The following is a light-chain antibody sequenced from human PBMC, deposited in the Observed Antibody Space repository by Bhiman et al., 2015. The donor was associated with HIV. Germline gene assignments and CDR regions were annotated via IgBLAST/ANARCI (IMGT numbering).Light chain of an antibody. CDR1: RSNLGANHD. CDR2: ENT. CDR3: QVWHTGSEYV. J-gene: IGLJ1*01. Sequence: QSVLTQPPSVSGTPGQMVTISCTGSRSNLGANHDVHWYQHLPATAPKLLIFENTNRPSGVPDRFSGSNSGKTATLTISRVEVGDEAEYYCQVWHTGSEYVFGGGTTLTVL. V-gene: IGLV1-40*01.